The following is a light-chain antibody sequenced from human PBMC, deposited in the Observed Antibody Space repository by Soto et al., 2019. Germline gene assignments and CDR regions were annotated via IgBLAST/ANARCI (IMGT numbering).Light chain of an antibody. J-gene: IGKJ1*01. CDR2: DAS. CDR3: QQYNSYWGT. Sequence: DIQMTQSPSPMSASVGDRVTITCRASQSISSWLAWYQRKPGKAPKLLIYDASSLESGVPSRFSGSGSGTEFTLTISSLQPDDFATYYCQQYNSYWGTFGQGAKV. CDR1: QSISSW. V-gene: IGKV1-5*01.